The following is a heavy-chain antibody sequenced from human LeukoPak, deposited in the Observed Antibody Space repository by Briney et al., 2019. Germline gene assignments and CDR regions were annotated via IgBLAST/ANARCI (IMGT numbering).Heavy chain of an antibody. V-gene: IGHV3-23*01. D-gene: IGHD3-9*01. CDR2: ISGSGGST. J-gene: IGHJ4*02. CDR3: ASSGAPRYFDWLLRG. Sequence: SSETLSLTCAVSGGSISSSNWWSWVRQAPGKGLEWVSAISGSGGSTYYADSVKGRFTISRDNSKNTLYLQMNSLRAEDTAVYYCASSGAPRYFDWLLRGWGQGTLVTVSS. CDR1: GGSISSSN.